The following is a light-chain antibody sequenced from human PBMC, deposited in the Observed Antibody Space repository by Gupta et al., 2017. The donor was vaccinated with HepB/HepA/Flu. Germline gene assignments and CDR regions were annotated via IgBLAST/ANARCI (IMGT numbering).Light chain of an antibody. J-gene: IGLJ2*01. CDR1: KIGSKS. Sequence: SYVVAQSPSVSVAPGKTATINCGGGKIGSKSVHWYLQKAGQAPVLVVYGDSGRPSGIPDRFSGSNSGNTATLTISRVEAGDEAAYYCQVWDTNTAHVIFGGGTKLTVL. CDR3: QVWDTNTAHVI. V-gene: IGLV3-21*03. CDR2: GDS.